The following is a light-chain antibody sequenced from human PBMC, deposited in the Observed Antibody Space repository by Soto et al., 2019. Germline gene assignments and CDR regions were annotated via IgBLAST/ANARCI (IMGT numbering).Light chain of an antibody. CDR1: QSVSNNY. J-gene: IGKJ1*01. V-gene: IGKV3-20*01. Sequence: EIVLTRSPGTLSLSLGEIATLSCRASQSVSNNYLAWYQQKPGQAPRLLIYGASNRATGIPDRLSGSGSGTDFTLTISRLEPEDFAVYYCQQYGTSGTFGQGTKVDIK. CDR2: GAS. CDR3: QQYGTSGT.